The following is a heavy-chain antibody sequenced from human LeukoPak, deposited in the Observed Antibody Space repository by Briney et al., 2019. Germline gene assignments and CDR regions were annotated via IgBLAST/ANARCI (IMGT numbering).Heavy chain of an antibody. CDR3: ARHGSIAVAGNRVGWFDP. J-gene: IGHJ5*02. CDR1: GGSISSSSYY. Sequence: PSETLSLTCTVSGGSISSSSYYWGWIRQPPGKGLEWIGSIYYSGSTYYNPSLKSRVTISVDTSKNQFSLKLSSVTAADTAVYYCARHGSIAVAGNRVGWFDPWGQGTLVTVSS. D-gene: IGHD6-19*01. CDR2: IYYSGST. V-gene: IGHV4-39*01.